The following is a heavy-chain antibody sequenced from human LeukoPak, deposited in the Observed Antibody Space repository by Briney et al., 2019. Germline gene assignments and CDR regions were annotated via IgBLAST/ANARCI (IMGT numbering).Heavy chain of an antibody. D-gene: IGHD3-3*01. Sequence: GGSLRLSCAASGFTFSGYWMHWVRQGPEKGLELVSRIDNDGHGILYADSVKGRFTTSRDDAKNTLYLQMNSLRFEDTAVYYCATGGGWVPSFGVVTHIDVWGKGTTVTVSS. V-gene: IGHV3-74*03. J-gene: IGHJ6*03. CDR2: IDNDGHGI. CDR3: ATGGGWVPSFGVVTHIDV. CDR1: GFTFSGYW.